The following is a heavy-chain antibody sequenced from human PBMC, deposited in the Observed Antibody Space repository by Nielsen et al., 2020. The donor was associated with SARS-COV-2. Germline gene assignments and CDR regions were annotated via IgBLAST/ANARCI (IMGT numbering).Heavy chain of an antibody. CDR1: GFTFTAYW. D-gene: IGHD1-26*01. CDR3: ARDGVVGSTNTFDV. Sequence: GGSLRLSCTASGFTFTAYWTHWVRQAPGNGLTWVSHINFDGTGTSYADSVKGRFTTSRDNAKNTVYLQMNSLRAEDTAVYYCARDGVVGSTNTFDVWGQGTVVTVSS. J-gene: IGHJ3*01. CDR2: INFDGTGT. V-gene: IGHV3-74*01.